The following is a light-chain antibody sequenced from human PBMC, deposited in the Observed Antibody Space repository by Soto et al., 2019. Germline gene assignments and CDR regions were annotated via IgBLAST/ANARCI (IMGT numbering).Light chain of an antibody. V-gene: IGKV3D-20*02. Sequence: EIVLTQSPGTLSLSPGERATLSCRASQSVSSSYLAWYQQRRGQAPRLLIYDASNRATGIPARFSGSGSGTDFSLTISSLEPEDFAVYYCQQRSSWPLTFGGGTKVDIK. CDR1: QSVSSSY. CDR2: DAS. J-gene: IGKJ4*01. CDR3: QQRSSWPLT.